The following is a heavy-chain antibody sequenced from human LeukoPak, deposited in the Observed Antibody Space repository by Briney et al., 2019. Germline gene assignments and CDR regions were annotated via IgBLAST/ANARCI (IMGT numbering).Heavy chain of an antibody. CDR1: GYTFTSYG. Sequence: ASVKVSCKASGYTFTSYGISWVRQAPGQGLEWMGWISAYNGNTNYAQKLQGRVTMTTDTSTSTAYMELSSLRSEDTAVYYCARVSETYYYDSSGYYSGYYYYMDVWGKGTTVTVSS. V-gene: IGHV1-18*01. CDR2: ISAYNGNT. J-gene: IGHJ6*03. D-gene: IGHD3-22*01. CDR3: ARVSETYYYDSSGYYSGYYYYMDV.